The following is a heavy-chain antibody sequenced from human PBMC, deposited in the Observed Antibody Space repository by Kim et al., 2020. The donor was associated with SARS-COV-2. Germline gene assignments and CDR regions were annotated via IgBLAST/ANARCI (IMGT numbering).Heavy chain of an antibody. D-gene: IGHD2-2*01. CDR3: ARARGPVVPAAFDY. CDR1: GFTFSDYY. Sequence: GGSLRLSCAASGFTFSDYYMSWIRQAPGKGLEWVSSISSSSIYTSYADSLKGRFTISRDNAKNSLYLHMNSPRADDTAVYYCARARGPVVPAAFDYWGQGTLVTVSS. CDR2: ISSSSIYT. J-gene: IGHJ4*02. V-gene: IGHV3-11*05.